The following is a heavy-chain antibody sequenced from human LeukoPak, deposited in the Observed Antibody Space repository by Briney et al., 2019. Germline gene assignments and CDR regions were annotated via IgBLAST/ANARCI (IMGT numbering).Heavy chain of an antibody. V-gene: IGHV4-30-2*01. D-gene: IGHD3-22*01. CDR3: ARFDPRAYYYDSSGYPQEPKIDY. Sequence: SQTLSLTCAVSGGSISSGGYSWSWIRQPPGKGLEWIGYIYHSGSTYYNPSLKSRVTISVDTSENQFSLKLSSVTAADTAVYYCARFDPRAYYYDSSGYPQEPKIDYWGQGTLVTVSS. CDR1: GGSISSGGYS. J-gene: IGHJ4*02. CDR2: IYHSGST.